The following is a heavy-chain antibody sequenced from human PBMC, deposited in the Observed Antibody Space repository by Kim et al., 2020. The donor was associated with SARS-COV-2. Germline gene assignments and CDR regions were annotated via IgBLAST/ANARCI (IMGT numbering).Heavy chain of an antibody. CDR3: ARDTTSGSYSYYGMDV. CDR2: ISNRGSFT. CDR1: VFSISDYY. J-gene: IGHJ6*02. D-gene: IGHD3-16*02. V-gene: IGHV3-11*05. Sequence: GGSLRLSCAASVFSISDYYMSWVRQAPGKGLEWLSYISNRGSFTNYADSVKGRFTISRDNAKNSLYLQMNSLRAEDTAVYYCARDTTSGSYSYYGMDVWGQGTTVTVSS.